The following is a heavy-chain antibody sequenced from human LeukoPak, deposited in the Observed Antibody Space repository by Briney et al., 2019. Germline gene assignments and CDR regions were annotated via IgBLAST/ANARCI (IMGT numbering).Heavy chain of an antibody. CDR1: GGSFSGYY. V-gene: IGHV4-34*01. CDR3: ARDIAARRFFDY. CDR2: INHSGST. J-gene: IGHJ4*02. D-gene: IGHD6-6*01. Sequence: SETLSLTCAVYGGSFSGYYWSWIRQPPGKGLEWIGEINHSGSTNYNPSLKSRVTISVDTSKNQFSLKLSSVTAADMAVYYCARDIAARRFFDYWGQGTLVTVSS.